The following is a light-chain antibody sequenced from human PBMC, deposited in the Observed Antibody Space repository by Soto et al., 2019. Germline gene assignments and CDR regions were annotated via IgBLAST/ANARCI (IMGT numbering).Light chain of an antibody. J-gene: IGKJ1*01. Sequence: EIVLTQSPGTLSLSPGERATLSCRASQSVSSSVLAWYQQKPDQAPRLLIYGASSRATGIPDRFSGSGSGTAFTLTISRLETEDFAVYYCQQYDNSPRKFGQGTKVEIK. CDR2: GAS. CDR1: QSVSSSV. V-gene: IGKV3-20*01. CDR3: QQYDNSPRK.